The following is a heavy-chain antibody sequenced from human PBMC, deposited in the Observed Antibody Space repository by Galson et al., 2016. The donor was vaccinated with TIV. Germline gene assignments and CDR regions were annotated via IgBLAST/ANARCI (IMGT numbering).Heavy chain of an antibody. Sequence: SLRLSCAASGFTFSHFGMHWVRQSPGKGLEWLAVILYDGSSQFYADSVEGRFAISRDNSKNTLYLQMNSLGAEGTALYYCAKSGDSRSIDSWGQGTLVIVSS. CDR3: AKSGDSRSIDS. V-gene: IGHV3-30*18. CDR1: GFTFSHFG. D-gene: IGHD3-22*01. J-gene: IGHJ4*02. CDR2: ILYDGSSQ.